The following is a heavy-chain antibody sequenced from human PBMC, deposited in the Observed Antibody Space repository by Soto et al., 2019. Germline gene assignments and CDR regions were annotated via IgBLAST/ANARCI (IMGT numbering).Heavy chain of an antibody. V-gene: IGHV1-2*04. J-gene: IGHJ3*02. CDR3: ARALSKDYGGNSALHAFDI. D-gene: IGHD4-17*01. CDR2: INPNSGGT. Sequence: ASVKVSCKASGYTFTGYYMHWVRQAPGQGLEWMGWINPNSGGTNYAQKFQGWVTMTRDTSISTAYMELSRLRSDDTAVYYCARALSKDYGGNSALHAFDIWGQGTMVTVSS. CDR1: GYTFTGYY.